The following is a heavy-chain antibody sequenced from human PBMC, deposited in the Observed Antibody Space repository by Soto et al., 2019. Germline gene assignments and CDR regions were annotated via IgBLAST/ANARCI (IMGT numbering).Heavy chain of an antibody. CDR3: AHTKGSRISCSWFDP. Sequence: GSGPTLVNPTPTLTLTCTFSGFSLSTSGVGVGWIRQPSGKALEWLALIYWNDDKSYSPSLKSRLTITKDTSKNQVVLTITNMDPVDTATYYCAHTKGSRISCSWFDPWGQGTLVTVSS. D-gene: IGHD2-2*01. CDR2: IYWNDDK. J-gene: IGHJ5*02. CDR1: GFSLSTSGVG. V-gene: IGHV2-5*01.